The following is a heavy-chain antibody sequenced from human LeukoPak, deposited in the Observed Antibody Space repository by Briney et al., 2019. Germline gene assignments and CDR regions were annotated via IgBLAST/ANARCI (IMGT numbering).Heavy chain of an antibody. D-gene: IGHD3-9*01. CDR1: GYTFTSYD. Sequence: ASVKVSCKASGYTFTSYDINWVRQATGQGLEWMGWMNPNSGNTGYAQKFQGRVTMTRNTSISTAYMELTSLRSDDTAVYYCARYSDDVLTGNYAFDVWGQGTKVTVSS. CDR2: MNPNSGNT. V-gene: IGHV1-8*01. J-gene: IGHJ3*01. CDR3: ARYSDDVLTGNYAFDV.